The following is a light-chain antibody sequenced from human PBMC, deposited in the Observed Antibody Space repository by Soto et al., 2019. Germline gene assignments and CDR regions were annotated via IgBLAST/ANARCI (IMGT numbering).Light chain of an antibody. CDR3: QQYRSYS. V-gene: IGKV1-5*01. CDR1: QSISTW. CDR2: GAS. J-gene: IGKJ1*01. Sequence: DIQMTQSPSTLTASVGDRVTITCRASQSISTWLAWYQQKPGKAPSLLIYGASSLKSGVPSRFSGSGSGTEFTLTISSLQPDDVATYYCQQYRSYSFGQGTKVEI.